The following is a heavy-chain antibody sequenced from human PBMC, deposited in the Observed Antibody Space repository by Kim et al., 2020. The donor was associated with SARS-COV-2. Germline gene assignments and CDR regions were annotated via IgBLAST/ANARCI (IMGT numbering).Heavy chain of an antibody. CDR3: ARDRAVGATDY. Sequence: TNYAQQLQGRVTMTTDTSTSTVYMELRSLRSDDTAVYYCARDRAVGATDYWGQGTLVTVSS. CDR2: T. D-gene: IGHD1-26*01. V-gene: IGHV1-18*01. J-gene: IGHJ4*02.